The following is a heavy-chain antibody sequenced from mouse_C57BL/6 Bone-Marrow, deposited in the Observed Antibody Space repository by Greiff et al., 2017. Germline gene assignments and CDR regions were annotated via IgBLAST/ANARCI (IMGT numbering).Heavy chain of an antibody. Sequence: QVQLQQPGAELVRPGTSVKLSCKASGYTFTSYWMHWVKQRPGQGLEWIGVIDPSDSYTNYNQKFKGKATLTVDTSSSTAYMQLSSLTSEDSAVYYCASGGAWFAYWGQGTLVTASA. CDR3: ASGGAWFAY. J-gene: IGHJ3*01. CDR2: IDPSDSYT. CDR1: GYTFTSYW. V-gene: IGHV1-59*01.